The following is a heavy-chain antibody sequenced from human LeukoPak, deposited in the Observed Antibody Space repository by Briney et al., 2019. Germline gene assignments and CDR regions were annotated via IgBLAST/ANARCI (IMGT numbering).Heavy chain of an antibody. CDR2: ISYDGSNK. CDR1: GFTYSSYA. Sequence: GGSLRLSCAASGFTYSSYAMHWVRQAPGKGQEWVAVISYDGSNKYYADSVKGRFTISRDNSKNTLYLQMNSLRAEDTAVYYCARVRRVGGFDPWGQGTLVTVSS. J-gene: IGHJ5*02. CDR3: ARVRRVGGFDP. V-gene: IGHV3-30-3*01. D-gene: IGHD3-10*01.